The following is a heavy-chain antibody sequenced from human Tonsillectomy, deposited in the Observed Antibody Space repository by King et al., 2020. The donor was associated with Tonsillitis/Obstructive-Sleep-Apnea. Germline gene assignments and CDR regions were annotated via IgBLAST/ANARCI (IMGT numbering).Heavy chain of an antibody. CDR3: ANPRGDFWSGYYPFDY. Sequence: VQLVESGGGLVQPGGSLRLSCAASGFTFSSYAMSWVRPAPGKGLEWVSAISGGGGSTYYADSVKGRFTISRDNSKNTLYLQMNSLRAEDTAVYYCANPRGDFWSGYYPFDYWGQGTLVIVSS. D-gene: IGHD3-3*01. CDR1: GFTFSSYA. J-gene: IGHJ4*02. V-gene: IGHV3-23*04. CDR2: ISGGGGST.